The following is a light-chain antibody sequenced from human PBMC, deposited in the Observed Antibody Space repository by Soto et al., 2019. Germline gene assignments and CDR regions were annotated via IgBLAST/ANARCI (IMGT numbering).Light chain of an antibody. Sequence: QSALTQPPSASGSPGQSVTISCTGTSSDVGAYNYVSWYRQHPGKAPKLLIFEVNSRPSGVPDRFSGSKSGNTASLTVSGLQAEDESHYYCSSYGGRNNLLFGGGTKVTVL. CDR2: EVN. CDR3: SSYGGRNNLL. J-gene: IGLJ2*01. V-gene: IGLV2-8*01. CDR1: SSDVGAYNY.